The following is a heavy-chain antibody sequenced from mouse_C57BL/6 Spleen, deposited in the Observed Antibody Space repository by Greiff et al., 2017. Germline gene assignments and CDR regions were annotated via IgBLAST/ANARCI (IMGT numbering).Heavy chain of an antibody. D-gene: IGHD2-3*01. CDR2: ISSGGSYT. J-gene: IGHJ2*01. Sequence: VQLQQSGGDLVKPGGSLKLSCAASGFTFSSYGMSWVRQTPDKRLEWVATISSGGSYTYYPDSVKGRFTISRDNAKNTLYLQMSSLKSEDTAMYYCARPYDGYLDYWGQGTTLTVSS. CDR3: ARPYDGYLDY. V-gene: IGHV5-6*01. CDR1: GFTFSSYG.